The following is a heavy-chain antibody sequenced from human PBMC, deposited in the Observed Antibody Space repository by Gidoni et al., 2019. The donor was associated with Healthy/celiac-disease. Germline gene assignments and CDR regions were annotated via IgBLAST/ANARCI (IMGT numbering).Heavy chain of an antibody. CDR3: ARSARGSSYAY. Sequence: QVQLQQWGAGLLKPSENPSLTCAVYGGSFSGYYWSGIRQPPGKGLEWIGEINHSGSTNYNPSLKSRVTISVDTSKNQFSLKLSSVTAADTAVYYCARSARGSSYAYWGQGTLVTVSS. D-gene: IGHD1-26*01. CDR2: INHSGST. CDR1: GGSFSGYY. J-gene: IGHJ4*02. V-gene: IGHV4-34*01.